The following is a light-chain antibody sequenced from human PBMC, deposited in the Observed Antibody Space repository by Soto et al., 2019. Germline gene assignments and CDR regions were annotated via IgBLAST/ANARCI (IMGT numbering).Light chain of an antibody. J-gene: IGLJ1*01. Sequence: QSVLTQPPSVSEAPRQRVTISCSGSSSNIGNNAVNWYQQLPGKAPKLLIYYDDLLPSGVSDRFSGSKSGTSASLAISGLQSEEEADYYCAAWDASRTGLVFGPGTRSPS. CDR3: AAWDASRTGLV. CDR2: YDD. CDR1: SSNIGNNA. V-gene: IGLV1-36*01.